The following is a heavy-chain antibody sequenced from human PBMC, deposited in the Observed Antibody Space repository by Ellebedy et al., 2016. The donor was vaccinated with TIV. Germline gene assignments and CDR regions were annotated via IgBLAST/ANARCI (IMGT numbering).Heavy chain of an antibody. CDR1: GFTFSDYY. Sequence: GESLKISCAASGFTFSDYYMSWIRQAPGKGLEWVSYISSSGSTIYYADSVKGRFTISRDNSKNTLYLQMNSLRDEDTAVYYCAREVSDFWSGYSPHYYYYMDVWGKGTTVTVSS. D-gene: IGHD3-3*01. CDR3: AREVSDFWSGYSPHYYYYMDV. J-gene: IGHJ6*03. V-gene: IGHV3-11*04. CDR2: ISSSGSTI.